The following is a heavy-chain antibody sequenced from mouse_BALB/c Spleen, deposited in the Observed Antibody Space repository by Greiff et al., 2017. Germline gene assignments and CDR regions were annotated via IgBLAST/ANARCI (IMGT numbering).Heavy chain of an antibody. V-gene: IGHV3-6*02. CDR2: ISYDGSN. CDR1: GYSITSGYS. Sequence: EVKLVESGPGLVKPSQSLSLTCSVTGYSITSGYSWNWIRQFPGNKLEWMGYISYDGSNNYNPSLKNRISITRDTSKNQFFLKLNSVTTEDTATYYCAREGDGYYGFDYWGQGTTLTVSS. J-gene: IGHJ2*01. D-gene: IGHD2-3*01. CDR3: AREGDGYYGFDY.